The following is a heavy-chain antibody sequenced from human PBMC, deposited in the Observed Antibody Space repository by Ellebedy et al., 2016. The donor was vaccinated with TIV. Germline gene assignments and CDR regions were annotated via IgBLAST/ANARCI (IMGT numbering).Heavy chain of an antibody. V-gene: IGHV3-53*01. CDR1: GFSVSSND. D-gene: IGHD6-6*01. J-gene: IGHJ4*02. Sequence: PGGSLRLSCAASGFSVSSNDMIWVRQAPGKGLEWISLIYSGGYDGDSRYYADSVRGRFTMSRDTSKNTLYLQMNSLRNEDTAVYYSADQGQAARQADWGQGTLVTVSS. CDR3: ADQGQAARQAD. CDR2: IYSGGYDGDSR.